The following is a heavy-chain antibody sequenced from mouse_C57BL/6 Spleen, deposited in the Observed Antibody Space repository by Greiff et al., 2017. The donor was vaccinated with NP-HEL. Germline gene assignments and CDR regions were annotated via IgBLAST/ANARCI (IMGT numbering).Heavy chain of an antibody. CDR3: ARPTVKGYYYAMDY. D-gene: IGHD1-3*01. J-gene: IGHJ4*01. V-gene: IGHV5-17*01. Sequence: EVKLVESGGGLVKPGGSLKLSCAASGFTFSDYGMHWVRQAPEKGLEWVAYISSGSSTIYYADTVKGRFTISRDNAKNTLFLQMTSLRSEDTAMYYCARPTVKGYYYAMDYWGQGTSVTVSS. CDR1: GFTFSDYG. CDR2: ISSGSSTI.